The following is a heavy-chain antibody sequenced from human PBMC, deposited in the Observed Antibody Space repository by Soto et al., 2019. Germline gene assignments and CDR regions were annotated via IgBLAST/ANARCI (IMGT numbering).Heavy chain of an antibody. CDR1: GGLFSSFA. V-gene: IGHV1-69*13. D-gene: IGHD3-16*01. Sequence: GXSVKVSCKDSGGLFSSFAISWVRQAPGQGLEWLGGIIPVFGTTNYAEKFQDRVTITADESTNTAYMELTSLTSGDTAMYYCARGGGPYVWFNEFWGQGTLVTVSS. CDR3: ARGGGPYVWFNEF. CDR2: IIPVFGTT. J-gene: IGHJ4*02.